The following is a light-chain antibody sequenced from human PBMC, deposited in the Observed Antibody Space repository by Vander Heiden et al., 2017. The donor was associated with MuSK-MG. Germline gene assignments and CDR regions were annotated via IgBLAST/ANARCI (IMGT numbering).Light chain of an antibody. V-gene: IGKV1-9*01. CDR3: QQLKNYPAT. Sequence: DIPLTQSPSFLSASVGDTVTITCRASQGIRNYLAWYQQKPGKAPNLLIYSTSTLQNGVPSRFSGSESGTEFTLTINGLQPEDFATYYCQQLKNYPATFGGGTKVDIK. CDR2: STS. CDR1: QGIRNY. J-gene: IGKJ4*01.